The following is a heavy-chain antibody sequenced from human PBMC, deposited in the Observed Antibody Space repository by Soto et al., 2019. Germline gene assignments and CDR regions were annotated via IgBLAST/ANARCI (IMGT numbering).Heavy chain of an antibody. D-gene: IGHD4-17*01. Sequence: PSETLSLTCTVSGGSVTNSSYYWGWIRQSPGKGLERIGSVYYRGRSYSKSSVKSRVTISVDTSKNRFSLSLNSVTASDTAVYFRVSQRTTVPTQAYFDYWGPGALVTVSS. J-gene: IGHJ4*02. CDR3: VSQRTTVPTQAYFDY. CDR1: GGSVTNSSYY. CDR2: VYYRGRS. V-gene: IGHV4-39*01.